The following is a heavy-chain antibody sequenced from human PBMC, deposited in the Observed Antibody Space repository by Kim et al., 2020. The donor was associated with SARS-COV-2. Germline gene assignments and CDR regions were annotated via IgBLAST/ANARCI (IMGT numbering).Heavy chain of an antibody. CDR2: INHSGST. Sequence: SETLSLTCAVYGGSFSGYYWSWIRQPPGKGLAWIGEINHSGSTNYNPSLKSRVTISVDTSKNQFSLKLSSGTAADTAVYYCASGREFILSCGWYPGGDYWGQGTLVTVYS. CDR1: GGSFSGYY. V-gene: IGHV4-34*01. J-gene: IGHJ4*02. D-gene: IGHD6-19*01. CDR3: ASGREFILSCGWYPGGDY.